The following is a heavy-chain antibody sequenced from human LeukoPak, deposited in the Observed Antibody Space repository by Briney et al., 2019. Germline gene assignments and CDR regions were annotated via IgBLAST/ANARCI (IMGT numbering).Heavy chain of an antibody. CDR3: ASQTVHAYYYYGMDV. V-gene: IGHV1-2*06. Sequence: GASVKVSCKASGYTFTGYYMHWVRQAPGQGLEWMGRINPNSGGTNYAQKFQGRVTMTRDTSISTAYMELSRLRSDDTAVYYCASQTVHAYYYYGMDVWGQGTTVTVSS. J-gene: IGHJ6*02. D-gene: IGHD1-1*01. CDR1: GYTFTGYY. CDR2: INPNSGGT.